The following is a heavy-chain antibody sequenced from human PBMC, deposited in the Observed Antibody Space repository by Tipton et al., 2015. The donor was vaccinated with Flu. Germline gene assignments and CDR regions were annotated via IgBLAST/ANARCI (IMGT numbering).Heavy chain of an antibody. J-gene: IGHJ4*02. CDR2: FSASGGKT. D-gene: IGHD6-19*01. CDR3: AKVIPELVAGLDF. V-gene: IGHV3-23*01. CDR1: GFTFSRYG. Sequence: SLRLSCADSGFTFSRYGMSWVRQAPGRGLEWVAAFSASGGKTYFADSVKGRFTISRDNFKNTLYLQMSSLRAADTAVYYCAKVIPELVAGLDFWGQGTLVTVSS.